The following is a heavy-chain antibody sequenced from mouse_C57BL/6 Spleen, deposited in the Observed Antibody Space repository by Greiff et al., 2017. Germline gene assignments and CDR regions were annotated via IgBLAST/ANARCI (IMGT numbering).Heavy chain of an antibody. D-gene: IGHD1-1*01. Sequence: QVQLQQPGAELVRPGSSVKLSCKASGYTFTSYWMHCVKQRPIQGLEWIGNIDPSDSETHYNQKFKDKATLTVDKSSSTAYMQLSSLTSEDSAVYYCARGDYYGSSYDYAMDYWGQGTSVTVSS. CDR3: ARGDYYGSSYDYAMDY. CDR1: GYTFTSYW. V-gene: IGHV1-52*01. CDR2: IDPSDSET. J-gene: IGHJ4*01.